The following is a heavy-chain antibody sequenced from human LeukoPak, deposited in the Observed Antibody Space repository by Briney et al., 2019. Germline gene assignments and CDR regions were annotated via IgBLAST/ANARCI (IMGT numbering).Heavy chain of an antibody. CDR3: ARENSSGHDY. D-gene: IGHD6-19*01. CDR1: GGSISSYY. CDR2: ISYSGST. J-gene: IGHJ4*02. V-gene: IGHV4-59*01. Sequence: SETLSLTCTVSGGSISSYYWSWIRQPPGKGLEWIGYISYSGSTNYNPSLKSRVTISVDTSKNQFSLKLSSVTAADTAVYYCARENSSGHDYWGQGTLVTVSS.